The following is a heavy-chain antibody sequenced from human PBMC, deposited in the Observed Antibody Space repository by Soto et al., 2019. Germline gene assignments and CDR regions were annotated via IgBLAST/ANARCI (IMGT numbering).Heavy chain of an antibody. J-gene: IGHJ3*02. Sequence: SETLSLTCAVSGGSIISSNWWSWVRQPPGKGLEWIGEIYHSGSTNYNPSLKSRVTISVDKSKNQFSLKLSSVTAADTAVYYCARDDPFLYYDSSLDAFDIWGQGTMVTVSS. D-gene: IGHD3-22*01. CDR1: GGSIISSNW. V-gene: IGHV4-4*02. CDR3: ARDDPFLYYDSSLDAFDI. CDR2: IYHSGST.